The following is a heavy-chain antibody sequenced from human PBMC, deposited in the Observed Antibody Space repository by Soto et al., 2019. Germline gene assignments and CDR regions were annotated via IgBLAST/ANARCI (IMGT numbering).Heavy chain of an antibody. CDR2: IWYDGSNK. Sequence: QVQLVESGGGVVQPGRSLRLSCAASGFTFSSYGMHWVRQAPGKGLEWVAVIWYDGSNKYYADSVKGRFTISRDNSKNTLFLQMNNLRAEDTAVYYCARDPTAMATIFDYWGQGTLVTVSS. CDR3: ARDPTAMATIFDY. D-gene: IGHD5-18*01. CDR1: GFTFSSYG. V-gene: IGHV3-33*01. J-gene: IGHJ4*02.